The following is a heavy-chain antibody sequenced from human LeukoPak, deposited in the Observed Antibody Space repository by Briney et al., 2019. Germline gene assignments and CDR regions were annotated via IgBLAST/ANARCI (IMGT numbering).Heavy chain of an antibody. D-gene: IGHD6-13*01. Sequence: ASVKVSCKASRYTFTGYYMHWVRQAPGQGLEWMGWINSNSGGTNYALKFQGRVTMTRDTSISTAYMELSRLRSDDTAVYYCARDLRIVATDLSYCFDPWGQGTLVTVSS. J-gene: IGHJ5*02. CDR3: ARDLRIVATDLSYCFDP. V-gene: IGHV1-2*02. CDR2: INSNSGGT. CDR1: RYTFTGYY.